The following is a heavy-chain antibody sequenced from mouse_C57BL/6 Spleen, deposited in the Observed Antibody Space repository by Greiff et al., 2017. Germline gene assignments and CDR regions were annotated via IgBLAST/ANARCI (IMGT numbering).Heavy chain of an antibody. CDR2: IYPGSGNT. CDR1: GYTFTDYY. CDR3: ARGDYYYGSSYCGFAY. Sequence: QVQLQQSGAELVRPGASVKLSCKASGYTFTDYYINWVKQRPGQGLEWIARIYPGSGNTYYNEKFKGKDTLTAEKSSSAAYMQLSSLTSEDSAVYFCARGDYYYGSSYCGFAYWGQGTLVTVSA. J-gene: IGHJ3*01. V-gene: IGHV1-76*01. D-gene: IGHD1-1*01.